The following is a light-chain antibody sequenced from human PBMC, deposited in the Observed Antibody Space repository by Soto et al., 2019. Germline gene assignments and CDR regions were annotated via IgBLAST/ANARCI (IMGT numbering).Light chain of an antibody. CDR3: QQAYDFAFT. CDR2: AAS. CDR1: QGISTW. Sequence: DLQMTQSPLSVSASVGDRVTISCRASQGISTWLAWYQQKPGKAPKLLIYAASSLQTGVPSRFSGSGSGTDFTLTTSSLQPEDTANYFCQQAYDFAFTFGPGTKL. J-gene: IGKJ3*01. V-gene: IGKV1-12*01.